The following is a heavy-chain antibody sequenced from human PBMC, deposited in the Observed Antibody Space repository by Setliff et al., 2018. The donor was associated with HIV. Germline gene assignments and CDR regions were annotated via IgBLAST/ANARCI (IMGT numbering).Heavy chain of an antibody. V-gene: IGHV4-61*09. Sequence: WIGHIYTSGSTNYNPSLKSRVTISVDTSKNQFSLKLSSVAAADTAMYYCARVPRGLWFASWGQGTLVTVSS. CDR3: ARVPRGLWFAS. CDR2: IYTSGST. J-gene: IGHJ5*01. D-gene: IGHD5-12*01.